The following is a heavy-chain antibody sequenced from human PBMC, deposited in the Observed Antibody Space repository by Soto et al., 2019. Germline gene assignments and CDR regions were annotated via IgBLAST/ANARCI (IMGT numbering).Heavy chain of an antibody. J-gene: IGHJ4*02. CDR2: ITSSSSST. Sequence: EVQLLESGGGLVQPGGSLGLSCTASGFTFNSYAMNWVRQAPGKGLEWVSVITSSSSSTYYADSVKGRFTISRDNSKNTLYLQMNSLRAEDTAVYYCAKASSWYPYFDYWGQGTLVTVSS. CDR3: AKASSWYPYFDY. D-gene: IGHD6-13*01. CDR1: GFTFNSYA. V-gene: IGHV3-23*01.